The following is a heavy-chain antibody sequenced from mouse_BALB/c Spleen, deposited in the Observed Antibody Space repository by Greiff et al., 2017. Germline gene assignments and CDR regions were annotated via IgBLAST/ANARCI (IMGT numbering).Heavy chain of an antibody. CDR1: GFTFSSYA. J-gene: IGHJ4*01. D-gene: IGHD1-2*01. V-gene: IGHV5-9-4*01. Sequence: EVKLQESGGGLVKPGGSLKLSCAASGFTFSSYAMSWVRQSPEKRLEWVAEISSGGSYTYYPDTVTGRFTISRDNAKNTLYLEMSSLRSEDTAMYYCAREGYYGYYAMDYWGQGTSVTVSS. CDR3: AREGYYGYYAMDY. CDR2: ISSGGSYT.